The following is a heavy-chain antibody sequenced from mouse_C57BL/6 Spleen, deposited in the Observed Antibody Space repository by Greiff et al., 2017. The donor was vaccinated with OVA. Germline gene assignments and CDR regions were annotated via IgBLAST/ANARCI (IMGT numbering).Heavy chain of an antibody. CDR1: GFTFSDYY. D-gene: IGHD1-1*01. Sequence: DVKLVESEGGLVQPGSSMKLSCTASGFTFSDYYMAWVRQVPEKGLEWVANINYDGSSTYYLDSLKSRFIISRDNAKNILYLQMSSLKSEDTATYYCARGGSSPLYAMDYWGQGTSVTVSS. V-gene: IGHV5-16*01. J-gene: IGHJ4*01. CDR3: ARGGSSPLYAMDY. CDR2: INYDGSST.